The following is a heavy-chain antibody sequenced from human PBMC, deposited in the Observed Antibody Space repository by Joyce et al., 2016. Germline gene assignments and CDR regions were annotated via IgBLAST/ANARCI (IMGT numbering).Heavy chain of an antibody. Sequence: QVQLQESGPRLVEPSQTLSLSCSVSGDSITGYYWNWIRQTPGKGLEWLGFIYNGGRSRYNSPFTNYNPSLEVRLTLSLDTSKNQFSLKLTSVTAADTAIYFCARGRPQNYWGQGTLVTVSS. CDR2: IYNGGRSRYNSPFT. V-gene: IGHV4-59*01. J-gene: IGHJ4*02. CDR3: ARGRPQNY. CDR1: GDSITGYY.